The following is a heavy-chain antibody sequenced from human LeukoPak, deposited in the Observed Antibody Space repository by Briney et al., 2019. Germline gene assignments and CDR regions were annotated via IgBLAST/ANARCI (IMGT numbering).Heavy chain of an antibody. V-gene: IGHV4-39*07. CDR3: ARLGWGPHYDFWSGYQPYYFDY. Sequence: PSETLSLTCTVSGGSISSSSYYWGWIRQPPGKGLEWIGSIYYSGSTYYNLSLKSRVTISVDTSKNQFSLKLSSVTAADTAVYYCARLGWGPHYDFWSGYQPYYFDYWGQGTLVTVSS. D-gene: IGHD3-3*01. CDR1: GGSISSSSYY. CDR2: IYYSGST. J-gene: IGHJ4*02.